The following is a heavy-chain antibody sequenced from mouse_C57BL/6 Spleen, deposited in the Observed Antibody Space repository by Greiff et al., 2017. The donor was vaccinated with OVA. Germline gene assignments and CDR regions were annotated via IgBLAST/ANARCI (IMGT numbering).Heavy chain of an antibody. D-gene: IGHD3-2*02. CDR2: ISDGGSYT. V-gene: IGHV5-4*01. CDR3: ASSTLSRQLRPLFAY. Sequence: VQLKESGGGLVKPGGSLKLSCAASGFTFSSYAMSWVRQTPEKRLEWVATISDGGSYTYYPDNVQGRFTISRDNAKNNLYLQMSNLKSEDTAMYYCASSTLSRQLRPLFAYWGQGTLVTVSA. J-gene: IGHJ3*01. CDR1: GFTFSSYA.